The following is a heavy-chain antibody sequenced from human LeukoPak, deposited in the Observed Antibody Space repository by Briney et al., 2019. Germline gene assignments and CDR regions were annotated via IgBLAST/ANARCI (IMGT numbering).Heavy chain of an antibody. CDR3: TAGPVLRFLEWSEFDY. Sequence: PGGSLRLSCAASGFTFSSYGMHWVRQAPGKGLEWVAFIRYDGGNKYYADSVKGRFTISRDNSKNTLYLQMNSLRAEDTAVYYCTAGPVLRFLEWSEFDYWGQGTLVTVSS. D-gene: IGHD3-3*01. CDR2: IRYDGGNK. J-gene: IGHJ4*02. CDR1: GFTFSSYG. V-gene: IGHV3-30*02.